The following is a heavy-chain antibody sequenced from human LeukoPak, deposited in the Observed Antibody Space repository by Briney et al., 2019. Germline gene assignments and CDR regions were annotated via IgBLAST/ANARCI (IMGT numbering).Heavy chain of an antibody. V-gene: IGHV4-61*08. CDR1: GGSVSSGGYY. J-gene: IGHJ4*02. CDR3: ASSGTRVGATTNRFDY. CDR2: IYYSGST. D-gene: IGHD1-26*01. Sequence: SETLSLTCTVSGGSVSSGGYYWSWIRQPPGKGLEWIGYIYYSGSTNYNPSLKSRVTISVDKSKNQFSLKLSSVTAADTAVYYCASSGTRVGATTNRFDYWGQGTLVTVSS.